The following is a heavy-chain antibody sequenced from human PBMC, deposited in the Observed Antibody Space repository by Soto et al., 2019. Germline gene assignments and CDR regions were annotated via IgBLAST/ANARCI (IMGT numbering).Heavy chain of an antibody. D-gene: IGHD1-1*01. J-gene: IGHJ4*02. CDR3: ARDRGNDYFDY. CDR1: GLTFSHHG. CDR2: IWSDGRDK. Sequence: GGSLRLSCAASGLTFSHHGMHWVRQAPGKGLEWVAFIWSDGRDKYYGDSVKGRFTISRDNSKSTLYLQMNSLRVEDTAVYFCARDRGNDYFDYWGQGTQVTVSS. V-gene: IGHV3-33*01.